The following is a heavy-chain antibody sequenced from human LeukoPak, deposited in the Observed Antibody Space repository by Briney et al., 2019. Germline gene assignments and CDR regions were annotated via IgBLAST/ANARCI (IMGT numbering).Heavy chain of an antibody. CDR2: IYYSGST. D-gene: IGHD3-3*01. CDR1: GGSISSYY. J-gene: IGHJ3*01. CDR3: ARYTIFGVVKAFDL. V-gene: IGHV4-59*01. Sequence: PSETLSLTCTVSGGSISSYYWSWIRQPPGKGLEWIGYIYYSGSTNYNPSLKSRVTISVDTSNNQFSLKLSSVTAADTAVYYCARYTIFGVVKAFDLWGQGTMVTVSS.